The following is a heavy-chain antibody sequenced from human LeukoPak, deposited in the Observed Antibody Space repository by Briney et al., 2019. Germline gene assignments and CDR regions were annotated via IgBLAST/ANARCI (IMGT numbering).Heavy chain of an antibody. Sequence: GGSLRLSCAASGFTFSSYGMHWVRQAPGKGLEWVAVIWYDGSNKYYADSVKGRFTISRDNSKNTLYLQMNSLRAEGTAVYYCARVWDYSSSWYANSFDIWGQGTMVTVSS. CDR1: GFTFSSYG. J-gene: IGHJ3*02. CDR3: ARVWDYSSSWYANSFDI. D-gene: IGHD6-13*01. V-gene: IGHV3-33*01. CDR2: IWYDGSNK.